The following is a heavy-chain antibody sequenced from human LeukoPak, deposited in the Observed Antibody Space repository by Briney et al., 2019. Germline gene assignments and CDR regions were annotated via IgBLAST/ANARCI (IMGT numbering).Heavy chain of an antibody. CDR2: IYYSGST. D-gene: IGHD6-19*01. CDR3: AREYSSGWYGFFDD. Sequence: SETLSLTCTVSGGSISSYYWSWIRQPPGKGLEWIGYIYYSGSTNYNPSLKSRVTISVDTSTNQFSLKLSSVTAADTAVYYCAREYSSGWYGFFDDWGQGTLVTVSS. V-gene: IGHV4-59*08. CDR1: GGSISSYY. J-gene: IGHJ4*02.